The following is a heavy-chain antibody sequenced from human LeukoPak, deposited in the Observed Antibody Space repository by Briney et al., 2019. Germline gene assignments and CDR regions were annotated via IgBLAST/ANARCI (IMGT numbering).Heavy chain of an antibody. J-gene: IGHJ4*02. V-gene: IGHV3-11*06. Sequence: GGSLRLSCAASGFTFSNYYMSWVRQAPGKGLEWVSYIRSSNRYTNYADSVKRRFHISRDNAKNSLYLQINSLRDEHSAVYYCARDFGPLGSWSIDYWGQGNLVTVSS. D-gene: IGHD6-13*01. CDR2: IRSSNRYT. CDR3: ARDFGPLGSWSIDY. CDR1: GFTFSNYY.